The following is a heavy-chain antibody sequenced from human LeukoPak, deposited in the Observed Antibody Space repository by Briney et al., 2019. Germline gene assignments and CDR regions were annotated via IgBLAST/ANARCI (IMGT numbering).Heavy chain of an antibody. D-gene: IGHD6-13*01. CDR1: GYTFTDYY. J-gene: IGHJ4*02. CDR3: ASKGGTSSSWCGY. Sequence: ASVKVSCKASGYTFTDYYMHWVRQAPGQGLEWMGWINPNSGDTNYAQKFHGRVTMARDTSISTAYMELSRLTSDDTAVYYCASKGGTSSSWCGYWGQGTLVTASS. CDR2: INPNSGDT. V-gene: IGHV1-2*02.